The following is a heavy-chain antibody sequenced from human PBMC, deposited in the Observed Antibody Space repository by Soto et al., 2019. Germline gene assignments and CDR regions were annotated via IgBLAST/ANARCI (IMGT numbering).Heavy chain of an antibody. CDR2: IYYSGST. J-gene: IGHJ4*02. Sequence: PSETLSLTCTVSGGSISSYYWSWIRQPPGKGLEWIGYIYYSGSTNYNPSLKSRVTISVGTSKNQFSLKLSSVTAADTAVYYCARVDYDSSGYYSPRLSFDYWGQGTLVTVSS. CDR1: GGSISSYY. CDR3: ARVDYDSSGYYSPRLSFDY. V-gene: IGHV4-59*01. D-gene: IGHD3-22*01.